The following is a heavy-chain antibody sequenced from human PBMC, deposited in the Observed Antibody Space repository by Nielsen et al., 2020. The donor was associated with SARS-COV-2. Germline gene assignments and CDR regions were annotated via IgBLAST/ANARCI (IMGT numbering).Heavy chain of an antibody. J-gene: IGHJ4*02. CDR3: ARTLWFGESPFDF. Sequence: ESLKISCAASGFTFSDTWMSWVRQPPGKGLEWIGSVYQTGNTYYRPSLKSRLTISINTSRNQFSLSLSSVTAADTAVYYCARTLWFGESPFDFWGQGTLVSVSS. V-gene: IGHV4-38-2*01. D-gene: IGHD3-10*01. CDR1: GFTFSDTW. CDR2: VYQTGNT.